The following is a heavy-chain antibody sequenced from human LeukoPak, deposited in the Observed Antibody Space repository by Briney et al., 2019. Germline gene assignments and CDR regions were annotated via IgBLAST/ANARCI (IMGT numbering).Heavy chain of an antibody. J-gene: IGHJ4*02. CDR3: ARDCSGGSCITS. V-gene: IGHV1-18*01. CDR1: GYTFTSYG. Sequence: ASVKVSCKASGYTFTSYGISWVRQAPGQGLEWMGWISAYNGNTNYAQKLQGRVTMTTDASTSTAYTELRSLRSDDTAVYYCARDCSGGSCITSWGQGTLVTVSS. CDR2: ISAYNGNT. D-gene: IGHD2-15*01.